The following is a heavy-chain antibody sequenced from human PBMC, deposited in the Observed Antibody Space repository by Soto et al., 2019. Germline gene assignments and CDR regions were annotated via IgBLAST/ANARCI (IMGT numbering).Heavy chain of an antibody. J-gene: IGHJ6*02. CDR1: GGTFSSYA. CDR3: ARGEDIVLVPAAGDYYYGMDV. Sequence: QVQLVQSGAEVKKPGSSVKVSSKASGGTFSSYAISWVRQAPGQGLEWMGGIIPIFGTANYAQKFQGRVTITADESTSTAYMELSSLRSEDTAVYYCARGEDIVLVPAAGDYYYGMDVWGQGTTVTVSS. CDR2: IIPIFGTA. V-gene: IGHV1-69*12. D-gene: IGHD2-2*01.